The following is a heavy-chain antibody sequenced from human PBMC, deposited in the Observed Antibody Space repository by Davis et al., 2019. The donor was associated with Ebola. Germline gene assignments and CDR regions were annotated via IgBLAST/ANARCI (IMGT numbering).Heavy chain of an antibody. J-gene: IGHJ3*01. CDR3: AREGTPYNSFDDGFDV. V-gene: IGHV3-30-3*01. Sequence: GGSLRLSCAASGFTFSSYAMHWVRQAPGKRLEWVAVISYDGSNKYYADSVKGRFTIARDNSKNTLYLQLDSLRAEDTAMYYCAREGTPYNSFDDGFDVWGRGTMVTVSS. D-gene: IGHD1-20*01. CDR1: GFTFSSYA. CDR2: ISYDGSNK.